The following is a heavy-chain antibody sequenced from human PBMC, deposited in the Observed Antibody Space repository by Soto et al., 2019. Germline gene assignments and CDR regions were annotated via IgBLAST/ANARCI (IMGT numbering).Heavy chain of an antibody. Sequence: SETLSPTCDDSGYSLTSGYYCGWIRQPPGKGLEWIGSIYHSGDTYYNPSLKSRVTISVDTSKNHFSLKLTSVTAADTAVYYCARARIVVAGTIVDYWGQGALVT. D-gene: IGHD6-19*01. CDR2: IYHSGDT. CDR1: GYSLTSGYY. J-gene: IGHJ4*02. V-gene: IGHV4-38-2*01. CDR3: ARARIVVAGTIVDY.